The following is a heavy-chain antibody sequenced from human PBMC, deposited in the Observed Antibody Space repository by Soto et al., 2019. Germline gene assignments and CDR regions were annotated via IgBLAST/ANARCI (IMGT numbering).Heavy chain of an antibody. J-gene: IGHJ6*02. CDR1: GFTFSNAW. Sequence: GGSLRLSCAASGFTFSNAWMSWVRQAPGKGLEWVGRIKSKTDGGTTDYAAPVKGRFTISRDDSKNTLYLQMNSLKTEDTAVYYCTTVATGAADYYYGMDVWGQGTTVTVSS. CDR3: TTVATGAADYYYGMDV. D-gene: IGHD1-26*01. CDR2: IKSKTDGGTT. V-gene: IGHV3-15*01.